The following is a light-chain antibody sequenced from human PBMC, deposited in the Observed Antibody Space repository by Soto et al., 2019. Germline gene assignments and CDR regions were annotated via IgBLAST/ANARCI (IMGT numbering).Light chain of an antibody. CDR3: QYYGTSPPYT. V-gene: IGKV3D-20*01. CDR1: QSLDSSS. J-gene: IGKJ2*01. CDR2: SVS. Sequence: EVVLTQSPVTLSLSPGERATLSCGASQSLDSSSLAWYQYKPGLAPRLLVYSVSTRATGVPDRFSGSGSGTDFTLTISRLEPEDFAVYYCQYYGTSPPYTFGQGTNLEIK.